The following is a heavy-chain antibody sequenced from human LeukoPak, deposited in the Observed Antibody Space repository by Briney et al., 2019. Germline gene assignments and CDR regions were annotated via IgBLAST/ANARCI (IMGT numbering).Heavy chain of an antibody. CDR1: GYTFTSYD. CDR2: MNPNSGNT. D-gene: IGHD3-22*01. CDR3: ARGSRGRGYYWFDP. Sequence: ASVKVSCKASGYTFTSYDINWVRQAPGQGLEWMGWMNPNSGNTGYAQKFQGRVTMTRNTSISTAYMELSSLRSEDTAVYYCARGSRGRGYYWFDPWGQGTLVTVSS. V-gene: IGHV1-8*02. J-gene: IGHJ5*02.